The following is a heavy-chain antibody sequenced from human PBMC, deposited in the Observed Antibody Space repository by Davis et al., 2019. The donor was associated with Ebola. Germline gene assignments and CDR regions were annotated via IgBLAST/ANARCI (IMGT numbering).Heavy chain of an antibody. CDR2: IGASGTNS. Sequence: GESLKISCAATGFTFSSFALTWLRQAPGKGLEWVSTIGASGTNSYYAESVKGRFTSSRDNSKNTLYLQMNSLRAEDTALYSCTKGDRDYSSSPFDYWGQGTLVTVSS. CDR1: GFTFSSFA. J-gene: IGHJ4*02. CDR3: TKGDRDYSSSPFDY. D-gene: IGHD3-22*01. V-gene: IGHV3-23*01.